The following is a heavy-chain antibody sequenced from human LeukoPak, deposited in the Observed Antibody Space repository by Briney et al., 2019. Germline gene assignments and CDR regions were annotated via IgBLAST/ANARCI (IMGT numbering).Heavy chain of an antibody. CDR3: AKGAPTYYYDSSGYYGAFDI. Sequence: GGSLSLSCAASGFTFSSYGMHWVRQAPGKGLEWVAVIWYDGSNKYYADSVKGRFTISRDNSKNTLYLKMNSLRAEDTAVYYCAKGAPTYYYDSSGYYGAFDIWGQGTMVTVSS. CDR2: IWYDGSNK. CDR1: GFTFSSYG. V-gene: IGHV3-33*06. J-gene: IGHJ3*02. D-gene: IGHD3-22*01.